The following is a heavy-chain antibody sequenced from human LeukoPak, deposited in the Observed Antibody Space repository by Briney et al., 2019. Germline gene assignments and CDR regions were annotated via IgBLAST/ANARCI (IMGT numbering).Heavy chain of an antibody. V-gene: IGHV3-23*01. CDR2: ISGGGITT. J-gene: IGHJ4*02. CDR1: GFTFSSYA. Sequence: GGSLRLSCAASGFTFSSYAMSWVRQAPGKGLEWVSTISGGGITTYYADSAKGRFTISRDNSKNTMFLQMNSLRADDTAVYYCPRQSYASGWNPFDYWGQEILVTVSS. CDR3: PRQSYASGWNPFDY. D-gene: IGHD6-19*01.